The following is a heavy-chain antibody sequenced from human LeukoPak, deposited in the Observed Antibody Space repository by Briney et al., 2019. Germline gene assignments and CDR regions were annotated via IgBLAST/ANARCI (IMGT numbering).Heavy chain of an antibody. CDR1: GGSFSAYY. CDR2: IYYSGST. V-gene: IGHV4-59*08. J-gene: IGHJ4*02. CDR3: ARHVLYYYDSSGYYDY. Sequence: SETLSLTCAVYGGSFSAYYWSWIRQPPGKGLEWIGYIYYSGSTNYNPSLKSRVTISVGTSKNQFSLKLSSVTAADTATYYCARHVLYYYDSSGYYDYWGQGTLVTVSS. D-gene: IGHD3-22*01.